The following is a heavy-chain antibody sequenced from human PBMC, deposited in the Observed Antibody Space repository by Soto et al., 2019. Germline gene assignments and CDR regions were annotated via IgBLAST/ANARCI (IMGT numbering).Heavy chain of an antibody. CDR3: ARDTPPTDY. CDR2: ISAYNTNT. Sequence: QVQLVQSGPEVKKPGASVKVSCKTSGYTFTSYHISWVRQAPGQGLEWMGWISAYNTNTNYAQKFQGRVTMTTDTLTSTAYMELRSLRSDATAVYYCARDTPPTDYWGQGTLVTVSS. J-gene: IGHJ4*02. V-gene: IGHV1-18*01. CDR1: GYTFTSYH.